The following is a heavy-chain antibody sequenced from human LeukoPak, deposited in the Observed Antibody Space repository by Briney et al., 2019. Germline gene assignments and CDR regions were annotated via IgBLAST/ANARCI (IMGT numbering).Heavy chain of an antibody. J-gene: IGHJ4*02. CDR1: GGSFSGYY. Sequence: SETLSLTCAVYGGSFSGYYWSWIRQPPGKGLEWIGEINHSGSTNYNPSLKSRVTISVDTSKNQFSLKLSSVTAADTAVYYCARGSLPVVAAPYFDYWGQGTLVTVSS. D-gene: IGHD2-15*01. V-gene: IGHV4-34*01. CDR2: INHSGST. CDR3: ARGSLPVVAAPYFDY.